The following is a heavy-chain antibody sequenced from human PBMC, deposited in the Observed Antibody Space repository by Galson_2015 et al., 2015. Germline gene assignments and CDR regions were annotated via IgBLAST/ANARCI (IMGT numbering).Heavy chain of an antibody. Sequence: SVKVSYKASGYTFTSYYMHWVRQAPGQGLEWMGIINPSGGSTSYAQKFQGRVTMTRDTSTSTVYMELSSLRSEDTAVYYCASACSGGSCDSVLDHYYYGMDVWGQGTPVTVSS. V-gene: IGHV1-46*01. CDR3: ASACSGGSCDSVLDHYYYGMDV. D-gene: IGHD2-15*01. CDR1: GYTFTSYY. CDR2: INPSGGST. J-gene: IGHJ6*02.